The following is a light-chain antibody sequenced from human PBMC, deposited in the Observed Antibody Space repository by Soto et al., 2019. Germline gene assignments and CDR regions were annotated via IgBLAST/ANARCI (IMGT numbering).Light chain of an antibody. J-gene: IGKJ2*01. CDR1: QILAYSDGNTY. Sequence: DVVMTQSPLSLPVTLGQPASISCRASQILAYSDGNTYLNWFQQRPGQSPRSLIYKVSNRDSGVPDRLSGSGSGTDLTLKISRVEAEDVGVYYCMQGTRWPPYTFGQGTKLEIK. V-gene: IGKV2-30*01. CDR2: KVS. CDR3: MQGTRWPPYT.